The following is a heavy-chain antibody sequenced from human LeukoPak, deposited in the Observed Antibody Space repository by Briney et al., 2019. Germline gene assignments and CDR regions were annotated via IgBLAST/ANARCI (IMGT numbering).Heavy chain of an antibody. CDR3: AKDFFGLNSSSWYRRAYYFDY. J-gene: IGHJ4*02. CDR2: ISGSGGST. D-gene: IGHD6-13*01. Sequence: GGSLRLSCAASGFTFSSYAMSWVRQAPGKGLEWVSAISGSGGSTYYADSVKGRFTISRDNSKNTLYLQMDSLRAEDTAVYYCAKDFFGLNSSSWYRRAYYFDYWGQGTLVTVSS. V-gene: IGHV3-23*01. CDR1: GFTFSSYA.